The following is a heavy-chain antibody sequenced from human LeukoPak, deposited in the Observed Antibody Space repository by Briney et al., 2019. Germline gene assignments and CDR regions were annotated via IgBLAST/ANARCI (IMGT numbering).Heavy chain of an antibody. CDR3: AIGFVVVTATLNY. V-gene: IGHV1-2*02. J-gene: IGHJ4*02. CDR2: INPNSGGT. Sequence: ASVKVSCKASGYTFTGYYMHWVRQAPGQGLEWMGWINPNSGGTNYAQKFQGRVTMTRDTSISTAYMKLSRLRSDDTAVYYCAIGFVVVTATLNYWGQGTLVTVSS. CDR1: GYTFTGYY. D-gene: IGHD2-21*02.